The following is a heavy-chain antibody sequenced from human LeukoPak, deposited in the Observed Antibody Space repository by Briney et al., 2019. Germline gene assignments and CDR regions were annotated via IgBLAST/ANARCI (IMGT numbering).Heavy chain of an antibody. CDR2: TYPDGNT. J-gene: IGHJ4*02. CDR1: GFTFSSYA. D-gene: IGHD2/OR15-2a*01. Sequence: QPGGSLRLSCAASGFTFSSYAMSWVRQAPGKGLEWVSVTYPDGNTHYADSVKGTFTISRDNSKNTLYLQVNTVRAEDTAMYYCAREGRARNIRLSIDYWGLGTLVTVSS. CDR3: AREGRARNIRLSIDY. V-gene: IGHV3-66*01.